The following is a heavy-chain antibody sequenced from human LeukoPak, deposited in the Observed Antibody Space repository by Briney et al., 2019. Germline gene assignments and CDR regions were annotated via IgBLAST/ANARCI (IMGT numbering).Heavy chain of an antibody. CDR2: IYPGTSDT. V-gene: IGHV5-51*01. D-gene: IGHD3-22*01. CDR1: GYSFTNYW. CDR3: ARRGYDSRGYHFYFDY. Sequence: GESLKISCKASGYSFTNYWIGWVRQMPGKGLEWMGIIYPGTSDTKYSPSLQRQVTVSADKSISTAYLQWSSLKASDTAMYYCARRGYDSRGYHFYFDYWGQGTLVTVSS. J-gene: IGHJ4*02.